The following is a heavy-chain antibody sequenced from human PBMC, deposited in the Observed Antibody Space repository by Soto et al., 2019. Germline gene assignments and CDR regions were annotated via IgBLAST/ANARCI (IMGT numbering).Heavy chain of an antibody. CDR2: INPNGGAT. J-gene: IGHJ6*02. CDR1: GYTFTDYY. Sequence: QVQLVQSGAEVKKPGASVKVSCKASGYTFTDYYIQWVRQAPGQGLELMGWINPNGGATNYAQMFQGWGPMTSDTSISTAYMELSSLTSDDTAVYYCARNPRLIGVDYGMDVWGQGTTVTVSS. CDR3: ARNPRLIGVDYGMDV. D-gene: IGHD7-27*01. V-gene: IGHV1-2*04.